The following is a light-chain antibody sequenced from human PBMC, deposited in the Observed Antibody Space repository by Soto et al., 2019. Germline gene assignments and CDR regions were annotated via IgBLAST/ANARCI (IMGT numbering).Light chain of an antibody. CDR1: SSNIGTYYD. Sequence: QSVLTQPPSVSGAPGQRVTISCTGSSSNIGTYYDVHWYQQLPGTAPKLLIYGNTKRPSGVPDRFSGSKSGTSASLAITGLQAEDEADYYCQSYDSSLSGVVFGGGTKLTVL. CDR2: GNT. V-gene: IGLV1-40*01. CDR3: QSYDSSLSGVV. J-gene: IGLJ2*01.